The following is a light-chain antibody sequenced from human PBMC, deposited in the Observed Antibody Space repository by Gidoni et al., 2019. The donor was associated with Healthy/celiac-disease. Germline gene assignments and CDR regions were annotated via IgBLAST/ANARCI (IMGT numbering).Light chain of an antibody. CDR3: QQSYSTPWT. Sequence: DIQMTQSPSSLSASVGDRVTITCRASLTISSSSNWYQQKPGKAPKLLIYAASGLHSGVPSRFSGSGSGTDFTLTISSLQPEDFATYYCQQSYSTPWTFGRGTKVEI. V-gene: IGKV1-39*01. J-gene: IGKJ1*01. CDR2: AAS. CDR1: LTISSS.